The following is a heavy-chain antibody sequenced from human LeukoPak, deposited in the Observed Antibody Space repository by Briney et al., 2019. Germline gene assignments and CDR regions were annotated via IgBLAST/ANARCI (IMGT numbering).Heavy chain of an antibody. CDR1: GGSFSGYY. V-gene: IGHV4-34*01. D-gene: IGHD2-2*01. Sequence: SETLSLTCAVYGGSFSGYYWSWIRQPPGKGLEWIGEINHSGSTNYNPSLKSRVTISVDTSKNQFSLKLSSVTAADTAVYYCARHVTVVVPAARIDYWGQGTLVTVSS. CDR2: INHSGST. CDR3: ARHVTVVVPAARIDY. J-gene: IGHJ4*02.